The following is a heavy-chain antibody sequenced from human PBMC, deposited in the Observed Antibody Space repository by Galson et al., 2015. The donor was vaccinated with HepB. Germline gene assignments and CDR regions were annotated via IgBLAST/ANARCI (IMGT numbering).Heavy chain of an antibody. CDR3: AADGGISRDDPSGYYYYYYMDV. D-gene: IGHD5-24*01. V-gene: IGHV1-58*02. CDR2: IVVGSGNT. J-gene: IGHJ6*03. CDR1: GFTITRSA. Sequence: SVKVSCKASGFTITRSAMHWVRQARGQRLEWIGWIVVGSGNTNYAQKFQERVTITRDMSTSTAYMELSSLRSEDTAVYYCAADGGISRDDPSGYYYYYYMDVWGKGTTVTVSS.